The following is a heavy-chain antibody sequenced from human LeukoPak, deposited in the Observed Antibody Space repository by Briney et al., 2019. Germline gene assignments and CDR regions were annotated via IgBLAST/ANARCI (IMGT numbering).Heavy chain of an antibody. Sequence: PSETLSLTCTVSGGSISSYYWSWIRQPPGKGLEWIGYIYYSGSTNYNPSLKSRVTISVDTSKNQFSLELSSVTAADTAVYYCARAGSYSSSWYSYYYYYGMDVWGQGTTVTVSS. CDR2: IYYSGST. CDR3: ARAGSYSSSWYSYYYYYGMDV. D-gene: IGHD6-13*01. V-gene: IGHV4-59*01. CDR1: GGSISSYY. J-gene: IGHJ6*02.